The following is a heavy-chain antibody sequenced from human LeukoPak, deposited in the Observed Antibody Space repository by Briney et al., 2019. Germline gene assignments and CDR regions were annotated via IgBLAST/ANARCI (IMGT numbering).Heavy chain of an antibody. CDR2: ITASGGST. Sequence: GGSPRLSCAASGFTFSSYEMNWVRQAPGKGLEWVSYITASGGSTSYADSAKGRFTIFRDNAKNSLYLRMNSLRAEDTAVYYCARDPASSSWFDFWGQGTLAIVSS. CDR3: ARDPASSSWFDF. D-gene: IGHD6-13*01. J-gene: IGHJ4*02. CDR1: GFTFSSYE. V-gene: IGHV3-48*03.